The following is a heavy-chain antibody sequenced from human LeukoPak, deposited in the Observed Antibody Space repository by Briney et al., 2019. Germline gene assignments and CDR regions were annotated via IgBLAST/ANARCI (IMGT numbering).Heavy chain of an antibody. CDR1: GFTVSNNY. V-gene: IGHV3-53*01. CDR3: ARGVTNIALGDY. Sequence: GGSLRLSCAASGFTVSNNYMNWVRQAPGKGLEWVSIIYSSGNTYYADSVEGRFTISRDNSKNMLYLQMNSLRAEDTAVYYCARGVTNIALGDYWGQGTLVTVSS. D-gene: IGHD6-19*01. CDR2: IYSSGNT. J-gene: IGHJ4*02.